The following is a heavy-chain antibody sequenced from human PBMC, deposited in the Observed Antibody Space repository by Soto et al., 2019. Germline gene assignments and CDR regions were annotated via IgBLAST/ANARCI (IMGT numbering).Heavy chain of an antibody. V-gene: IGHV1-58*02. CDR3: ASVSTRIAAAGQPYYYYYMDV. J-gene: IGHJ6*03. CDR1: GFTFTGSA. D-gene: IGHD6-13*01. CDR2: IVVGSGNT. Sequence: SVKVSCKASGFTFTGSAMQWVRQARGQRLEWIGWIVVGSGNTNYAQKFQERVTITRDMSTSTAYMELSSLRSEDTAVYYCASVSTRIAAAGQPYYYYYMDVWGKGTTVTVSS.